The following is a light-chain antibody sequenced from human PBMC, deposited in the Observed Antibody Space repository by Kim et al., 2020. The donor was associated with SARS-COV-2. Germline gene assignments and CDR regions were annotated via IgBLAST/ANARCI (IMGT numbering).Light chain of an antibody. Sequence: LSPGERATLSCGASQSVNSIYLAWYQQKPGQAPRLLIFGASSRATGIPDRFSGSGSETDFTLTINRLEPEDFAVYYCQQYGDSPWTFGQGTKLEI. V-gene: IGKV3-20*01. CDR3: QQYGDSPWT. J-gene: IGKJ1*01. CDR1: QSVNSIY. CDR2: GAS.